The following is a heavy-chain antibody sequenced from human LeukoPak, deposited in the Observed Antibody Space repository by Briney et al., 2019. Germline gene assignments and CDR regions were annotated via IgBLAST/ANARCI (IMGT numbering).Heavy chain of an antibody. CDR3: AKHLGSHSFLFYYMDV. CDR2: LSGSGTAT. D-gene: IGHD2-21*01. V-gene: IGHV3-23*01. Sequence: PGGSLRLSCEASQFTFSRFAMSWIRQAPGTGLEWVSTLSGSGTATYYAGSVKGRFTTSRDNSKDTLYLQMDNLRADDTAVYYCAKHLGSHSFLFYYMDVWGTGTSVIVSS. CDR1: QFTFSRFA. J-gene: IGHJ6*03.